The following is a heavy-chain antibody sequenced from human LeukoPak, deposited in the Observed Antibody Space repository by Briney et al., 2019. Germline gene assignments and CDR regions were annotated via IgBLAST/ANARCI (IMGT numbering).Heavy chain of an antibody. J-gene: IGHJ4*02. CDR2: IYYSGST. Sequence: SETLSLTCAVSGGSIKSNNWWSWVRQPPGKGLEWIGYIYYSGSTYYNPSLKSRVTISVDTSKNQFSLKLSSVTAADTAVYYCARVDGGNSRDYWGQGTLVTVSS. D-gene: IGHD4-23*01. CDR1: GGSIKSNNW. V-gene: IGHV4-30-4*01. CDR3: ARVDGGNSRDY.